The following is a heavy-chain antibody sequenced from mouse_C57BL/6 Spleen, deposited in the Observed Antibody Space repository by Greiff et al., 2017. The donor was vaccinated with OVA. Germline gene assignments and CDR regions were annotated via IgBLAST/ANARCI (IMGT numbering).Heavy chain of an antibody. J-gene: IGHJ2*01. V-gene: IGHV1-85*01. CDR2: IYPRDGST. CDR3: ARGGYYDYDGYYFDY. D-gene: IGHD2-4*01. Sequence: VQLQQSGPELVKPGASVKLSCKASGYTFTSYDINWVKQRPGQGLEWIGWIYPRDGSTKYNEKFKGKATLTVDTSSSTAYMELHSLTSEDSAVYFCARGGYYDYDGYYFDYWGQGTTLTVSS. CDR1: GYTFTSYD.